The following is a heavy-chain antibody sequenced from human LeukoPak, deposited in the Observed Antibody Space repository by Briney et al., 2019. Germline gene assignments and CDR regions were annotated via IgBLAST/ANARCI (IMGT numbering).Heavy chain of an antibody. CDR3: ARVGYYDFWSGHSEYNWFDP. Sequence: GASVKVSCKASGYTFTSYAMNWVRQAPGQGLEWMGWINTNTGNPTYAQGFTGRFVFSLDTSVSTAYLQISSLKAEDTAVYYCARVGYYDFWSGHSEYNWFDPWGQGTLVTDSS. V-gene: IGHV7-4-1*02. J-gene: IGHJ5*02. CDR1: GYTFTSYA. CDR2: INTNTGNP. D-gene: IGHD3-3*01.